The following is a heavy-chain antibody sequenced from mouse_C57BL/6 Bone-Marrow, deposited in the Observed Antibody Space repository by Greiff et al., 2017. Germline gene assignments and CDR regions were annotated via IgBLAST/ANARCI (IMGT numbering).Heavy chain of an antibody. D-gene: IGHD2-4*01. V-gene: IGHV1-63*01. CDR3: ARGGYYDYDEYAMDY. J-gene: IGHJ4*01. CDR2: IYPGGGYT. Sequence: QVQLQQSGAELVRPGTSVKMSCKASGYTFTNYWIGWAKQRPGHGLEWIGDIYPGGGYTNYNEKFKGKATLTADKSSSTAYMQFSSLTSEDSAIYYCARGGYYDYDEYAMDYWGQGTSVTVSS. CDR1: GYTFTNYW.